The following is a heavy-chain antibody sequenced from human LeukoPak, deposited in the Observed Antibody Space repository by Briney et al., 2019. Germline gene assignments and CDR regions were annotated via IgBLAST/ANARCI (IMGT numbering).Heavy chain of an antibody. J-gene: IGHJ6*03. D-gene: IGHD6-25*01. CDR1: GDSFSSNSAA. Sequence: SQTLSLTCAISGDSFSSNSAAWDWIRQSPSRGLEWLGRTYYRSKLYNDYAVPVKSRITINPDTSKNQSSLQLNSVTPEDTAVYYCARVRWGEYSSGYYYYYYYYMDVWGKGTTVTVSS. CDR3: ARVRWGEYSSGYYYYYYYYMDV. CDR2: TYYRSKLYN. V-gene: IGHV6-1*01.